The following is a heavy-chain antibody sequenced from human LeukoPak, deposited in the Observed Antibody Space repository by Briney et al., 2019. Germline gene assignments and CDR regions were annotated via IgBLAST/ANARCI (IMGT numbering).Heavy chain of an antibody. Sequence: SETLSLTCTVSGGSISSYYWSWIRQPPGKGLEWIGYIYYSGSTNYNPSLKSRVTISVDTSKNQFSLKLSSVTAADTAVYYCARHGYISGWYAYYYYGMDVWGQGTTATVSS. J-gene: IGHJ6*02. CDR1: GGSISSYY. V-gene: IGHV4-59*08. D-gene: IGHD6-19*01. CDR2: IYYSGST. CDR3: ARHGYISGWYAYYYYGMDV.